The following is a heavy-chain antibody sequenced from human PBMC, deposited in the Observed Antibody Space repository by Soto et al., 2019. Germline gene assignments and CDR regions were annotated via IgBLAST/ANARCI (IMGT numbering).Heavy chain of an antibody. CDR3: ARDRRDIVVVVAATLYY. D-gene: IGHD2-15*01. J-gene: IGHJ4*02. CDR2: ISYDGSNK. CDR1: GFTFSSYA. Sequence: QVQLVESGGGVVQPGRSLRLSCAASGFTFSSYAMHWVRQAPGKGLEWVAVISYDGSNKYYADSVKGRFTISRDNSXNXLYLQMNSLRAEDTAVYYCARDRRDIVVVVAATLYYWGQGTLVTVSS. V-gene: IGHV3-30-3*01.